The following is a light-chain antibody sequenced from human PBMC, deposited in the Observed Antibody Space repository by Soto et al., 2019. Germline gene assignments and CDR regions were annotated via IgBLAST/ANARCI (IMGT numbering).Light chain of an antibody. V-gene: IGLV1-40*01. CDR3: QSYDASLSGRVV. CDR1: SSNIGAGYD. Sequence: QSVLTQPPSASGAPGQRVTISCTGSSSNIGAGYDVHWYQQLPGTATKLIIYGNSNRPSGVPDRFSEAKSGTSASLAITGLQAEDEADYYCQSYDASLSGRVVFGGGTQLTVL. CDR2: GNS. J-gene: IGLJ2*01.